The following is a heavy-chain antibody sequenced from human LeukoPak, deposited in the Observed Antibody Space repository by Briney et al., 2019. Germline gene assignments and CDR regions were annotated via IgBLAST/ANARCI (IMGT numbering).Heavy chain of an antibody. V-gene: IGHV3-30*04. CDR1: GFTFSSYA. J-gene: IGHJ6*02. D-gene: IGHD3-3*01. Sequence: GGSLRLSCAASGFTFSSYAMHWVRQAPGRGLEWVAVIPYDGSNKYYADSVKGRFTISRDNSKNTLYLQMNSLRAEDTAVYYCARDPGGHYDFWSGYYPSGYYYGMDVWGQGTTVTVSS. CDR2: IPYDGSNK. CDR3: ARDPGGHYDFWSGYYPSGYYYGMDV.